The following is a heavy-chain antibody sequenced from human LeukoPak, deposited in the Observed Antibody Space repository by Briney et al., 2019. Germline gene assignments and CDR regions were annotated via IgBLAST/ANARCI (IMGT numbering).Heavy chain of an antibody. CDR2: IYYSGST. V-gene: IGHV4-30-4*08. D-gene: IGHD3-3*01. CDR1: GGSISSGDYY. Sequence: PSETLSLTCTVSGGSISSGDYYWSWIRQPPGKGLEWIGYIYYSGSTYYNPSLKSRVTISVDTSKNQFSLKLSSVTAADTAVYYRARESRFLEWSADYWGQGTLVTVSS. J-gene: IGHJ4*02. CDR3: ARESRFLEWSADY.